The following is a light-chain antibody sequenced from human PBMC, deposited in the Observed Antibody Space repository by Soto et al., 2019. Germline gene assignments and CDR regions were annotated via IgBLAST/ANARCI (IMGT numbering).Light chain of an antibody. CDR1: SSDVGACNY. CDR2: EVS. CDR3: SSWAGRNNLV. V-gene: IGLV2-8*01. J-gene: IGLJ2*01. Sequence: QSALTQPPSASGSPGQSVTISCTGTSSDVGACNYVSWFQQHPGKAPKLMIYEVSKRPSGVPDRFSGSKSGSTASLTVSGLQAEDEADYYCSSWAGRNNLVFGGGTQLTVL.